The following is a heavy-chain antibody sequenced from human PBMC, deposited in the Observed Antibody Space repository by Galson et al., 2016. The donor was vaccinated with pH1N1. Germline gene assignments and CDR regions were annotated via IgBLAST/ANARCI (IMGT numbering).Heavy chain of an antibody. J-gene: IGHJ3*02. D-gene: IGHD4-17*01. Sequence: QSGAEVTKPGESLKISCKGSGYKFASSWIVWVRQMPGKGLEWMGIIWLGGSLIRYKPSFQGQVTISADKSINIVYLEWSSLKASDTATYYCARQNDYGDYRGDAFDSWGQGTLVTVAS. V-gene: IGHV5-51*01. CDR3: ARQNDYGDYRGDAFDS. CDR1: GYKFASSW. CDR2: IWLGGSLI.